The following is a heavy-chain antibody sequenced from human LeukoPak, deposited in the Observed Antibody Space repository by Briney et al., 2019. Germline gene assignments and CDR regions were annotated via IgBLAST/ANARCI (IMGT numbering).Heavy chain of an antibody. D-gene: IGHD1-7*01. CDR3: ASGPGTTGEDDAFDV. Sequence: GGSLRLSCAASGFTFSSYAMNWVRQAPGKGLEWFSVISDSGGNTYFADSVKGRFDISRDNSKNTLYLHMTSLRAEDPAVYYCASGPGTTGEDDAFDVWGEGTMVTVSS. CDR1: GFTFSSYA. J-gene: IGHJ3*01. CDR2: ISDSGGNT. V-gene: IGHV3-23*01.